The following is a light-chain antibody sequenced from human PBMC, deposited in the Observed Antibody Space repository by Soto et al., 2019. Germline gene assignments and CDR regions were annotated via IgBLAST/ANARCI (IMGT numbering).Light chain of an antibody. V-gene: IGLV1-47*01. CDR1: SSNIGSNY. CDR2: RNN. CDR3: AAWDDSLSGHWV. Sequence: QSVLTQPPSASGTPGQRVTISCSESSSNIGSNYVYWYQQLPGTAPKLLIYRNNQRPSGVPDRFSGSKSGTSASLAISGLRSEDEADYYCAAWDDSLSGHWVFGGGTQLTVL. J-gene: IGLJ3*02.